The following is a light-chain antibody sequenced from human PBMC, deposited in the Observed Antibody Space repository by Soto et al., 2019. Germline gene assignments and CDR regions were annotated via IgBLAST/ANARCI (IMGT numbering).Light chain of an antibody. Sequence: ENLLTQSPGTLSLSPGEGATLSCRASRGVSANYLAWYQQKPGQAPTLLIYGASIRAAGIPDRFSGSGSGTDFALTISRLEPDDVAVYYCQQYGSSLRTFGQGTKVEIK. CDR2: GAS. V-gene: IGKV3-20*01. CDR1: RGVSANY. J-gene: IGKJ1*01. CDR3: QQYGSSLRT.